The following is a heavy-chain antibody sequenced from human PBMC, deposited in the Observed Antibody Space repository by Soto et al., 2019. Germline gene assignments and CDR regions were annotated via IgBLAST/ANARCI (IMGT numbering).Heavy chain of an antibody. D-gene: IGHD2-2*01. V-gene: IGHV3-66*01. CDR2: IYSGGST. J-gene: IGHJ6*02. Sequence: EVQLVESGGGLVRPGGSLRLSCAASGFTVSSNYMSWVRQAPGKGLEWVSVIYSGGSTYYADSVKGRFTISRDNSKNTLYLQMNSLRAEDTAVYYCARDRLSKYQLLRRYYGMDVWGQGTTVNVSS. CDR1: GFTVSSNY. CDR3: ARDRLSKYQLLRRYYGMDV.